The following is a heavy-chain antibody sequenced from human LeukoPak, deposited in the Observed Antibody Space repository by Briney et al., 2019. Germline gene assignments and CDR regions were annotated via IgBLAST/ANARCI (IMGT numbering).Heavy chain of an antibody. CDR3: AHSPRDYDILTGLFSEYFQH. J-gene: IGHJ1*01. CDR1: GFSLSTSGVA. CDR2: IYWDDDK. Sequence: SGPTLVKPTQTLTLTCTFSGFSLSTSGVAVGWIRQPPGKALEWLAPIYWDDDKRYSPSLKSRLTITKDTSKNQVVLTMTNMDPVDTATYYCAHSPRDYDILTGLFSEYFQHWGQGTLVTVSS. V-gene: IGHV2-5*02. D-gene: IGHD3-9*01.